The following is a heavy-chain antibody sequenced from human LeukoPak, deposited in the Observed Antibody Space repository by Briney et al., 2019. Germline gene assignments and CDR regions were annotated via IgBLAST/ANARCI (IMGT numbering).Heavy chain of an antibody. CDR1: GFTFSSYS. Sequence: GGSLRLSCAASGFTFSSYSMNWVRQAPGKGLEWVSSISSSSNYIYYADSVKGRFTISRDNAKNSLYLQMNSLRAEDTAVYYCARDGGGWEQDYWGQGTLVTVSS. D-gene: IGHD1-26*01. CDR2: ISSSSNYI. CDR3: ARDGGGWEQDY. V-gene: IGHV3-21*01. J-gene: IGHJ4*02.